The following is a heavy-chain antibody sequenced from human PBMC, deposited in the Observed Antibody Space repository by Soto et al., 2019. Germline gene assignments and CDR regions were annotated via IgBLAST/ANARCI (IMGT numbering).Heavy chain of an antibody. CDR2: INHSGGT. J-gene: IGHJ6*02. Sequence: SETLSLTCAVYGGSFSGYYWSWIRQPPGKGLEWIGEINHSGGTNYNPSLKSRVTISVDTSKNQFSLKLSSVTAADTAVYYCASLYCSGGSCPPYYYYYGMDVWGQGTTVTVSS. CDR1: GGSFSGYY. D-gene: IGHD2-15*01. CDR3: ASLYCSGGSCPPYYYYYGMDV. V-gene: IGHV4-34*01.